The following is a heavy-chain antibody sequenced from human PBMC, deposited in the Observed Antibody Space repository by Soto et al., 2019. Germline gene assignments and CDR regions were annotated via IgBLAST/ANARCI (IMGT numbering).Heavy chain of an antibody. CDR3: ARGDYDILTGSYKSYYGMDV. Sequence: GESLKISCKASGYTFSIYWIGWVRQMPGKGLEWMGIIYPGDSDTRYSPSFQGQVTISADKSINTAYLQWSSLKASDTAMYYCARGDYDILTGSYKSYYGMDVWGQGITVTVSS. CDR1: GYTFSIYW. CDR2: IYPGDSDT. V-gene: IGHV5-51*01. J-gene: IGHJ6*02. D-gene: IGHD3-9*01.